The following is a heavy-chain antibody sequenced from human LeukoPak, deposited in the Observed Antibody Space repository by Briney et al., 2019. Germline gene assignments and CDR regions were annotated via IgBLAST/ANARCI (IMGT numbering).Heavy chain of an antibody. Sequence: GGSLRLSCAASGFTFNKYGMHWVRQAPGKGLEWVAVISYDGSDKYYAHSVKGRFTISRDNSKNTLDLQMNSLRAEDTAVYYCAKEGSGSSYGFEAQCLGYWGQGTLVTVSS. J-gene: IGHJ4*02. CDR2: ISYDGSDK. V-gene: IGHV3-30*18. CDR1: GFTFNKYG. D-gene: IGHD5-18*01. CDR3: AKEGSGSSYGFEAQCLGY.